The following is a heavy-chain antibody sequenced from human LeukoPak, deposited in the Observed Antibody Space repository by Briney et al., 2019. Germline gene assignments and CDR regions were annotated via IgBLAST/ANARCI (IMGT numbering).Heavy chain of an antibody. CDR1: GFTFNDHA. D-gene: IGHD3-3*01. CDR2: ISGSGGST. CDR3: ARGGQNFDFRRVDY. J-gene: IGHJ4*02. V-gene: IGHV3-23*01. Sequence: PGGSLRLSCAGSGFTFNDHAMSWVRPATGKGLEWVSSISGSGGSTYYADYVKGRSTISRDNSKKVVYFEMNSLRGEDTAVYFCARGGQNFDFRRVDYWGQGTLAVVSS.